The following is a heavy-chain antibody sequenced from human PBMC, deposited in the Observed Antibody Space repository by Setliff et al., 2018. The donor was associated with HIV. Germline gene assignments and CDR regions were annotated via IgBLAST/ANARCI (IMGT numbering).Heavy chain of an antibody. CDR3: ARDPAVASREVAFDI. J-gene: IGHJ3*02. Sequence: SETLSLTCTVSGGSISSGNNYWSWIRQPPGKGLEWIAYIYYSGNTYYNPSLKSRATISVDTSKNQFSLRLNSVTVADTAVYYCARDPAVASREVAFDIWGQGTMVTVSS. V-gene: IGHV4-30-4*08. CDR2: IYYSGNT. CDR1: GGSISSGNNY. D-gene: IGHD2-21*01.